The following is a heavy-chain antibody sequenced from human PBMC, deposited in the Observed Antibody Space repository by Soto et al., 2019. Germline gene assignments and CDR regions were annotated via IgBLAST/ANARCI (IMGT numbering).Heavy chain of an antibody. Sequence: ASVKVSCTASGYTFTGYYMHWVRQAPGQGLEWMGWINPNSGGTNYAQKFQGWVTMTRDTSISTAYMELSRLRSDDTAVYYCARRGYGDPRGWYYGMDVWGQGTTVTVS. CDR2: INPNSGGT. V-gene: IGHV1-2*04. D-gene: IGHD4-17*01. CDR3: ARRGYGDPRGWYYGMDV. CDR1: GYTFTGYY. J-gene: IGHJ6*02.